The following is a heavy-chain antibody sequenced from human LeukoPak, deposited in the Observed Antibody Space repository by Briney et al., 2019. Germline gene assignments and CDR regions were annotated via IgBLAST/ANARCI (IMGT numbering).Heavy chain of an antibody. J-gene: IGHJ4*02. CDR3: AKWGDYDVLTGYYVSDY. D-gene: IGHD3-9*01. V-gene: IGHV3-23*01. CDR1: GFTFSNYA. Sequence: GGSLRLSCAASGFTFSNYAMSWVRQAPGKGLEWVSAITGGGGIYYADSMKSRFTISRDNSKNTLYLQINSLRAEDTAVYYCAKWGDYDVLTGYYVSDYWGQGTLVTVSS. CDR2: ITGGGGI.